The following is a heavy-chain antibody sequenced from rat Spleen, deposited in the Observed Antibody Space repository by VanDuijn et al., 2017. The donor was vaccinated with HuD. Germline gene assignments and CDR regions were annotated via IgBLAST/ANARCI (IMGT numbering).Heavy chain of an antibody. CDR3: ARHELSHFFDD. V-gene: IGHV5-25*01. D-gene: IGHD1-3*01. CDR1: GFTFSNYD. CDR2: IIRRSDRT. J-gene: IGHJ2*01. Sequence: EVQLVESGGGLVQPGRSLKLSCAASGFTFSNYDMAWVRQAPTKGLEWVTSIIRRSDRTYYLDSVKGRFTVSRDNAKSTLYLQMDSLRSEDTATYYCARHELSHFFDDWGQGVMVTVSS.